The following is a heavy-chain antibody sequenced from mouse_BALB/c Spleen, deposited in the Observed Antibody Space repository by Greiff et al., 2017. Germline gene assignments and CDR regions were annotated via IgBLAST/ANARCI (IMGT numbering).Heavy chain of an antibody. V-gene: IGHV2-9*02. Sequence: VKVVESGPGLVAPSQSLSITCTVSGFSLTSYGVHWVRQPPGKGLEWLGVIWAGGSTNYNSALMSRLSISKDNSKSQVFLKMNSLQTDGTAMYYCARGRYPYAMDYWGQGTSVTVSS. D-gene: IGHD2-14*01. CDR2: IWAGGST. CDR1: GFSLTSYG. CDR3: ARGRYPYAMDY. J-gene: IGHJ4*01.